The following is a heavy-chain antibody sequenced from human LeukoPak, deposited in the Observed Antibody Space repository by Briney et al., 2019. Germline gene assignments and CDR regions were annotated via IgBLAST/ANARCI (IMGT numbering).Heavy chain of an antibody. CDR1: RFTFRIYW. Sequence: PGGSLRLSCAASRFTFRIYWMSWVRQAPGEGLEWVSSIRSSDSNTYYADSVKGRFTISRDNSKNTLYLQMTSLRAEDTAVYYCAIMTATTPGWGQGTLVTVSS. D-gene: IGHD1/OR15-1a*01. CDR2: IRSSDSNT. V-gene: IGHV3-23*01. J-gene: IGHJ4*02. CDR3: AIMTATTPG.